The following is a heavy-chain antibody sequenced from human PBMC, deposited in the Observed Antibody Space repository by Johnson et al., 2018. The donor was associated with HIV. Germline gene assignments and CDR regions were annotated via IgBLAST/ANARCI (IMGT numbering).Heavy chain of an antibody. V-gene: IGHV3-30*13. Sequence: QMLLVESGGGVVQPGGSLRLSCAASAFTFSTSGMHWVRQAPGKALEWVAVISFAGSTKYHPDSVTGRFPISRDYSKNRLHLQMNSVRAEDTAVYYCARESELLSSSDGFDIGGQGTMVTVSS. CDR3: ARESELLSSSDGFDI. CDR1: AFTFSTSG. D-gene: IGHD6-6*01. J-gene: IGHJ3*02. CDR2: ISFAGSTK.